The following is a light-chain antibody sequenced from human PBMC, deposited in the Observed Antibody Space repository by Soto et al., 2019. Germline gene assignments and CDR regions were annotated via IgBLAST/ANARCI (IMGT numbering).Light chain of an antibody. V-gene: IGLV1-51*01. CDR1: SSNIGNNY. CDR3: GTWDSSLSAGPLYV. J-gene: IGLJ1*01. CDR2: DNN. Sequence: QSVLTQPPSVSAAPGQKVTISCSGSSSNIGNNYVSWYQQLPGTAPELLIYDNNKRPSGIPDRFSGSKSGTSATLGITGLQTGDEADYYCGTWDSSLSAGPLYVFGTGTKVTVL.